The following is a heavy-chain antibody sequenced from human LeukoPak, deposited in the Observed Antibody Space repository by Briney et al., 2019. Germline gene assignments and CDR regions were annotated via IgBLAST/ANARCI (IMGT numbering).Heavy chain of an antibody. J-gene: IGHJ1*01. D-gene: IGHD6-13*01. V-gene: IGHV4-39*01. Sequence: SETLSLTCSVSGGSISCSHYYWAWIRQPPRKGLEWIAIINYSGNRYYNPSLRSRATISFDTSKNLFSLKLNSVTATDTAVYYCARWGPYGYTYCWLVLWGQDAVITVFS. CDR1: GGSISCSHYY. CDR2: INYSGNR. CDR3: ARWGPYGYTYCWLVL.